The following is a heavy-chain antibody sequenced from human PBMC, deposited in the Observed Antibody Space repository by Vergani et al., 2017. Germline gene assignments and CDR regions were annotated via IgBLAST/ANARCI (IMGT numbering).Heavy chain of an antibody. J-gene: IGHJ3*02. CDR1: GGSISSYY. D-gene: IGHD2/OR15-2a*01. CDR3: ARGGLGSTTMRTHRMDAFNI. V-gene: IGHV4-59*01. CDR2: IYYSGST. Sequence: QVQLQESGPGLVKPSETLSLTCTVSGGSISSYYWSWIRQPPGKGLEWIGYIYYSGSTNYNPSLKSRVTISEDTSKNQFSLKLSSVTAADTAVYYCARGGLGSTTMRTHRMDAFNIWGQGTMVTVSS.